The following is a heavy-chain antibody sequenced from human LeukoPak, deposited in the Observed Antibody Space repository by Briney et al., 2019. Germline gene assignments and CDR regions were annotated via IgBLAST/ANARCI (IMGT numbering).Heavy chain of an antibody. D-gene: IGHD2/OR15-2a*01. CDR2: ISGSGGST. V-gene: IGHV3-23*01. J-gene: IGHJ4*02. CDR1: GFTFSDYF. CDR3: AKASHMTPTYYFDY. Sequence: PGGSLRLSCAASGFTFSDYFMSWIRQAPGKGLEWVSAISGSGGSTYYADSVKGRFTISRDNSKSTLYLQMNSLRAEDTAVYYCAKASHMTPTYYFDYWGQGTLVTVSS.